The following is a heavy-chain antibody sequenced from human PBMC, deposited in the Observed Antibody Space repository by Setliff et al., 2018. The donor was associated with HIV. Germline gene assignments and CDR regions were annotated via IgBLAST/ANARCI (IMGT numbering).Heavy chain of an antibody. J-gene: IGHJ4*02. V-gene: IGHV4-4*09. Sequence: SETLSLTCTVSGGSISSYYWSWIRQPPGKGLEWIGYIYTSGSTNYNPSLKSRVTISLDTSKNQFSLKLTSVTAADTAVYYCARSPRITTAGHWGQGTLVTVSS. CDR1: GGSISSYY. CDR3: ARSPRITTAGH. D-gene: IGHD6-13*01. CDR2: IYTSGST.